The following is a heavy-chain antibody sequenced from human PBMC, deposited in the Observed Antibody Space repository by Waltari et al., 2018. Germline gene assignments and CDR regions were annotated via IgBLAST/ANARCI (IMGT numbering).Heavy chain of an antibody. Sequence: SDYWMDWVRQAPGKGLMWVSRVKSDGTSPTYADSVKGRFTVSRDIAKNMLYLQMNSLRAEDTAVYYCTTNPPGYWGQGTLVTVSS. CDR1: SDYW. V-gene: IGHV3-74*01. CDR2: VKSDGTSP. CDR3: TTNPPGY. J-gene: IGHJ4*02.